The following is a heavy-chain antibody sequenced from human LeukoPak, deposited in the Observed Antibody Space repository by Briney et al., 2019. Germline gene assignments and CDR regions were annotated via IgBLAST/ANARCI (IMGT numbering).Heavy chain of an antibody. V-gene: IGHV3-11*04. CDR1: GFSFSDSY. D-gene: IGHD5-18*01. J-gene: IGHJ4*01. Sequence: AGGSLRLSCVASGFSFSDSYMSWVRQAPGKGLEWLSYISSSGSTLVYADSVKGRFTISRDNAKNSVYLQMNSLRAEDTAVYYCARETRYSSDYWGHGTLVTVSS. CDR3: ARETRYSSDY. CDR2: ISSSGSTL.